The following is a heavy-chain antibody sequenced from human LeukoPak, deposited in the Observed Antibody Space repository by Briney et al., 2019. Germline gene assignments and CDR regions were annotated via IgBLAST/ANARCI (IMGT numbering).Heavy chain of an antibody. CDR1: GFTFSSYS. Sequence: GGSLRLSCAASGFTFSSYSMTWVRQAPGKGLEWVSSISSSSSYIYYADSVKGRFTISRDNAKNSLYLQMNSLRAEDTAVYYCARETTSTNAFDIWGQGTMVTVSS. V-gene: IGHV3-21*01. J-gene: IGHJ3*02. D-gene: IGHD1-1*01. CDR3: ARETTSTNAFDI. CDR2: ISSSSSYI.